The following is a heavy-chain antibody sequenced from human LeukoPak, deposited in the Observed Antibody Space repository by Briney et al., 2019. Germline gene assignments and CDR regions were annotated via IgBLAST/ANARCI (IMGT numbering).Heavy chain of an antibody. CDR3: AKEYCSGDSCYSGNWFDP. Sequence: GGPLRLSCAASGFTFSNFAMSWVRQAPGKGLEWVSAISGSGDSTYYADSVKGRFTISRDNSKNTLYLQMNSLRADDTAVYSCAKEYCSGDSCYSGNWFDPWGQGTLVTVSS. V-gene: IGHV3-23*01. CDR1: GFTFSNFA. CDR2: ISGSGDST. D-gene: IGHD2-15*01. J-gene: IGHJ5*02.